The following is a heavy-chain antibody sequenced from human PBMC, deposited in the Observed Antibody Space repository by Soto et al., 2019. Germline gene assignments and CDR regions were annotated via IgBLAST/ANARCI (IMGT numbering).Heavy chain of an antibody. CDR3: AIGGYDILTGYSYYYYYYGMDV. Sequence: PGGSLRLSCAASGFTFSSYAMSWVRQAPGKGLEWVSAISGSGGSTYYADSVKGRFTISRDNSKNTLYLQMNSLRAEDTAVYYCAIGGYDILTGYSYYYYYYGMDVWGQGTTVTVSS. J-gene: IGHJ6*02. CDR1: GFTFSSYA. V-gene: IGHV3-23*01. CDR2: ISGSGGST. D-gene: IGHD3-9*01.